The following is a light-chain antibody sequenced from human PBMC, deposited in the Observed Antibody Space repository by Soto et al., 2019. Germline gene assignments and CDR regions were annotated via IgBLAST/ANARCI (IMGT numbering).Light chain of an antibody. CDR2: INRDGSH. CDR1: SGHSDYD. Sequence: QLVVTQPPSASASLGASVKLTCTLSSGHSDYDIAWHQQQPEKGPRCLLKINRDGSHNKGDGLPDRFSGSKAGAERYFTISSLQLEDEAVYYCQTWGPGIRVFGGGTKLTVL. J-gene: IGLJ3*02. V-gene: IGLV4-69*01. CDR3: QTWGPGIRV.